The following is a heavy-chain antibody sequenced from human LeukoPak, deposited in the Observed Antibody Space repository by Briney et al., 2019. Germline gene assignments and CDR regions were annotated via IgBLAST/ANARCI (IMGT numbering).Heavy chain of an antibody. CDR1: GFTFSSYS. CDR2: ISSSSSTI. D-gene: IGHD2-2*01. CDR3: ARDLRLKYYQGFDP. J-gene: IGHJ5*02. V-gene: IGHV3-48*01. Sequence: AWGSLRLSCAASGFTFSSYSMNWVRQAPGKGLEWVSYISSSSSTIYYANSVKGRFTISRDNAKNSLYLQMNSLRAEDTAVYYCARDLRLKYYQGFDPWGQEALVTVSS.